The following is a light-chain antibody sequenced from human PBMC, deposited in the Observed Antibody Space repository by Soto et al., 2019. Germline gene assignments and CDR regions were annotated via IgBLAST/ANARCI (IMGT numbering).Light chain of an antibody. Sequence: EIVWTQSPGTLSLSPGERATLSCRASQSVSNNYLAWYQQKPGQAPRLLIYGASNRATGIPDRFSGGGSGTHFTLTISRLEPEDFAVYYCQQRSNWPRTFGQGTKVDIK. CDR1: QSVSNNY. CDR3: QQRSNWPRT. J-gene: IGKJ1*01. CDR2: GAS. V-gene: IGKV3D-20*02.